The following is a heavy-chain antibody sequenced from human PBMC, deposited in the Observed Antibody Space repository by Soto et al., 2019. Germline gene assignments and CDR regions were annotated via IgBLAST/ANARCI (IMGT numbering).Heavy chain of an antibody. CDR2: IRESGTTI. V-gene: IGHV3-48*03. J-gene: IGHJ6*01. CDR3: ARGPLGHMDV. CDR1: GFTFSSHE. Sequence: EVHVEESGGGLVQPGGTLRLSCLASGFTFSSHEMNWVRQAPGKGLEWISYIRESGTTIYYADSVKGRFTIPRDNDHNSLFLQMSSLRAEDTAVYYCARGPLGHMDVWGQGTSVTVSS. D-gene: IGHD3-3*01.